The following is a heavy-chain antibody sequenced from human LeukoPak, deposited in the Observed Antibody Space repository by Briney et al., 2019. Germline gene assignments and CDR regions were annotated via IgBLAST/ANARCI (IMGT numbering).Heavy chain of an antibody. V-gene: IGHV1-46*01. Sequence: ASVKVSCKASGYTFTSYYMHWVRQAPGQGLEWMGIINPSGGSTSYAQKFQGRVTMTRDTSTSTVYMELSSLRSEDTAVYYCARASLPYYYDSSGYYYIGEAWGQGTLVTVSS. CDR2: INPSGGST. CDR1: GYTFTSYY. D-gene: IGHD3-22*01. J-gene: IGHJ4*02. CDR3: ARASLPYYYDSSGYYYIGEA.